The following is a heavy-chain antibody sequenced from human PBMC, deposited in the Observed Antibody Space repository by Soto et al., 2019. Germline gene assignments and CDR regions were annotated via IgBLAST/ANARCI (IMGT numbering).Heavy chain of an antibody. J-gene: IGHJ4*02. CDR1: GYPFTDYF. CDR3: ARELYSCGGDCPYYLDY. D-gene: IGHD2-21*02. Sequence: QAQLVQSGAEVKKPGASVRVSCKTSGYPFTDYFIHWVRQAPGQGLEWMGIISLYHHSTSYAQKLHGRLTVTADTSTSTVYMDLSSLTSEDSAVYWCARELYSCGGDCPYYLDYWGQGTLVTVSS. CDR2: ISLYHHST. V-gene: IGHV1-46*04.